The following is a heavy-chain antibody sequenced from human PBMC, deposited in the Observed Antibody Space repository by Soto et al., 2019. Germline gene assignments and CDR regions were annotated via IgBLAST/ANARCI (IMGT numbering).Heavy chain of an antibody. CDR3: ARVRGGSGTFPPLY. V-gene: IGHV3-33*01. D-gene: IGHD3-10*01. CDR2: IWYDGSKK. CDR1: GFTFSLFG. Sequence: VQLLESGGGLVQPGGSLRLSCAASGFTFSLFGMHWVRQAPGKGLEWVAVIWYDGSKKYYAESVKGRFTISRDNSNNMLHLEMNSLRAEDTAVYYCARVRGGSGTFPPLYWGQGTLVTVSS. J-gene: IGHJ4*02.